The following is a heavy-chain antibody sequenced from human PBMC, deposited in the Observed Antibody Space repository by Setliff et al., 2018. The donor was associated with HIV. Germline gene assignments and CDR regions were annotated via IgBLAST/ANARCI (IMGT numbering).Heavy chain of an antibody. V-gene: IGHV3-7*01. J-gene: IGHJ6*02. Sequence: LSLTCTVSGGSISSFYWTWIRQAPGKGLEWVANIKQDGSEKYYGDSVQGRFTVSRDNAENSVYLQMNSLRVEDTAVYYCARDYLYYNLYNGSPVYGMDVWGQGTTVTVSS. D-gene: IGHD3-3*01. CDR3: ARDYLYYNLYNGSPVYGMDV. CDR1: GGSISSFY. CDR2: IKQDGSEK.